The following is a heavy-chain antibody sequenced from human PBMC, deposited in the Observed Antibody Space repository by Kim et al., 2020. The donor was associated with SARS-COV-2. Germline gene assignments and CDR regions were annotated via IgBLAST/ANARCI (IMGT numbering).Heavy chain of an antibody. CDR1: GFTFSSYA. J-gene: IGHJ4*02. CDR3: AREGRYFDWLLFGPGDY. V-gene: IGHV3-30*04. Sequence: GGSLRLSCAASGFTFSSYAMHWVRQAPGKGLEWVAVISYDGSNKYYADSVKGRFTISRDNSKNTLYLQMNSLRAEDTAVYYCAREGRYFDWLLFGPGDYWGQGTLVTVSS. D-gene: IGHD3-9*01. CDR2: ISYDGSNK.